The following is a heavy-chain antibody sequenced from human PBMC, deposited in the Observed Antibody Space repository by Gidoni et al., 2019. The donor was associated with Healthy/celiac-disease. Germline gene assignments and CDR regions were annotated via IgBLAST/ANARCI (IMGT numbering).Heavy chain of an antibody. Sequence: QLQLQESGPGLVKPSETLSLTCTVPGGSISSSSYYWGWIRQPPGKGLEWIGSIYYSGSTYYNPSLKSRVTISVDTSKNQFSLKLSSVTAADTAVYYCANLRPYSSSWYDPLDYWGQGTLVTVSS. CDR1: GGSISSSSYY. CDR2: IYYSGST. V-gene: IGHV4-39*01. J-gene: IGHJ4*02. CDR3: ANLRPYSSSWYDPLDY. D-gene: IGHD6-13*01.